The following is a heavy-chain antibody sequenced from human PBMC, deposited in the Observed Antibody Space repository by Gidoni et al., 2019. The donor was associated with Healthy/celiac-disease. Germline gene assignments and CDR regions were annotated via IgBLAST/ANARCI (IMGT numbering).Heavy chain of an antibody. J-gene: IGHJ4*02. Sequence: EVQQVQSGAEVKKQGASLKISCKGSGYSFSSHWIGWVRQLPGKGLEWMGIIYPVDSDTRYNPSFQGQVTISADKSISTAYLQWSSLKASDTAMYYCARRGSSSSGLGYWGQGTLVTVSS. V-gene: IGHV5-51*03. CDR1: GYSFSSHW. CDR2: IYPVDSDT. CDR3: ARRGSSSSGLGY. D-gene: IGHD6-6*01.